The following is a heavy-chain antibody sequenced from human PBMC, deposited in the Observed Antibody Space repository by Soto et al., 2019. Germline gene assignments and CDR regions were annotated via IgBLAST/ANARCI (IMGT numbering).Heavy chain of an antibody. CDR3: AKGRYDFWSPYYFDS. Sequence: GGSLRLSCVGTGFNFDDFAMHWVRQAPGKGLEWVSGITWNSRVLAYADSVKGRFTISRDNARNSLYLQMDSLRDEDTALYYCAKGRYDFWSPYYFDSWGQGTLVTVSS. D-gene: IGHD3-3*01. J-gene: IGHJ4*02. CDR1: GFNFDDFA. CDR2: ITWNSRVL. V-gene: IGHV3-9*01.